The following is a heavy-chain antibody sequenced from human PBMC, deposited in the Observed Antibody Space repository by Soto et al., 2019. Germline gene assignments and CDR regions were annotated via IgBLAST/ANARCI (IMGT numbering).Heavy chain of an antibody. D-gene: IGHD3-22*01. CDR1: GGTFSSYA. J-gene: IGHJ4*02. CDR3: ARDGYYYDSSGYYYSDY. V-gene: IGHV1-69*13. CDR2: IIPIFGTA. Sequence: SVKVSCKASGGTFSSYAISWVRQAPGQGLEWMGGIIPIFGTANYAQKFQGRVTITADESTSTAYMELSSLRSEDTAVYYCARDGYYYDSSGYYYSDYWGQGTLVTAPQ.